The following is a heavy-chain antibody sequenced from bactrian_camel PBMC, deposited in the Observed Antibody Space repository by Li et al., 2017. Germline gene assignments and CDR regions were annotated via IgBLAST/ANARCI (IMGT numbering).Heavy chain of an antibody. D-gene: IGHD4*01. CDR3: AAAQLLSPNIMLDPSYYAH. V-gene: IGHV3-3*01. CDR2: IDKNGRPT. Sequence: QVQLVESGGGSVQAGGSLKLACAFSGYTSTSGCMGWFRQVDGKEREGVAAIDKNGRPTYIASVKGRFTISIDDATNTLYLQMDSLKPEDTAMYYCAAAQLLSPNIMLDPSYYAHWGQETQVTVS. J-gene: IGHJ4*01. CDR1: GYTSTSGC.